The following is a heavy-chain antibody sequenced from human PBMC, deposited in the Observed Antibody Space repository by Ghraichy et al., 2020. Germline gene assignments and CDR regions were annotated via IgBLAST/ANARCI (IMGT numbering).Heavy chain of an antibody. J-gene: IGHJ4*02. Sequence: ASVKVSCKVSGNTLTELSIHWVRRAPGKGLEWMGGFDPEGGERLYAQKFRGRATLTEDTSTDTAYMELRSLGSEDTAVYYCATKWQLQYYFDFWGQGTLVTVSS. CDR1: GNTLTELS. V-gene: IGHV1-24*01. CDR2: FDPEGGER. D-gene: IGHD5-24*01. CDR3: ATKWQLQYYFDF.